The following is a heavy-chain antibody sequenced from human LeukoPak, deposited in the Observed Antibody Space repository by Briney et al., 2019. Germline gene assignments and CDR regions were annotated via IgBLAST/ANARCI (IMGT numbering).Heavy chain of an antibody. CDR1: GFTFSSYW. D-gene: IGHD3-22*01. V-gene: IGHV3-74*01. Sequence: GGSLRLSCAASGFTFSSYWMHWVRQAPGKGLVWVSRINSDGSGTIYADSVQGRFTISRDNAKNTLYLQMNSLRAEDTAVYYCACDRDYYDSSGYYNYWGQGTLVPVSS. J-gene: IGHJ4*02. CDR2: INSDGSGT. CDR3: ACDRDYYDSSGYYNY.